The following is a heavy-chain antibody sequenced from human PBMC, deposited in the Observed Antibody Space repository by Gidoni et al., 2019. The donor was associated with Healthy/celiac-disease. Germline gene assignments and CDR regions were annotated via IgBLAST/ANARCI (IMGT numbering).Heavy chain of an antibody. CDR2: IYYSGST. V-gene: IGHV4-31*02. J-gene: IGHJ4*02. D-gene: IGHD3-3*01. CDR3: ARAATFWSGYHFDY. Sequence: IRQHPGKGLEWIGYIYYSGSTYYNPSLKSRVTISVDTSKNQFSLKLSSVTAADTAVYYCARAATFWSGYHFDYWGQGTLVTVSS.